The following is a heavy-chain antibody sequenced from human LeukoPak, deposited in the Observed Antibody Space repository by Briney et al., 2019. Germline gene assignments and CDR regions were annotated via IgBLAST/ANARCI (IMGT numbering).Heavy chain of an antibody. Sequence: HPGGSLRLSCAASGFTFSSYAMHWVRQAPGKGLEYVSAISSNGGSTYYANSVKGRFTISRDNSKNTLYLQMGSLRAEDMAVYYCARGRSSGWYRAFDIWGQGTMVTVS. D-gene: IGHD6-19*01. J-gene: IGHJ3*02. V-gene: IGHV3-64*01. CDR2: ISSNGGST. CDR3: ARGRSSGWYRAFDI. CDR1: GFTFSSYA.